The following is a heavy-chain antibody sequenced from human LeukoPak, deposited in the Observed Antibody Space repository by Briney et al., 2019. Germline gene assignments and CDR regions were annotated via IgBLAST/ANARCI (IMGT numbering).Heavy chain of an antibody. D-gene: IGHD3-10*01. J-gene: IGHJ4*02. CDR1: GFTLSTYA. CDR3: AKTYYYGSGHYFDY. CDR2: ISSSSTYI. Sequence: GGSLRLSCAASGFTLSTYAMNWVRQAPGKGLEWVSSISSSSTYIYYADSVKGRFTISRDNSKNTLYLQMNSLRAEDTAVYYCAKTYYYGSGHYFDYWGQGTLVTVSS. V-gene: IGHV3-21*01.